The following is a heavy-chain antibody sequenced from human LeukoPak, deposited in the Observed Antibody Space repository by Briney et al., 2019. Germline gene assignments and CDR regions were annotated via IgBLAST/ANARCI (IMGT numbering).Heavy chain of an antibody. CDR3: ARHGRRRTGTYFYYPMDV. CDR2: IYPGDSDA. V-gene: IGHV5-51*01. J-gene: IGHJ6*02. CDR1: GYDFTSHW. Sequence: GESLKISCTISGYDFTSHWIGWVRQMPGKGLEWMGVIYPGDSDATYSPSFQGQVTFSADTSISTAYLQWSTLKASDTAGYYCARHGRRRTGTYFYYPMDVWGQGTPVTVSS.